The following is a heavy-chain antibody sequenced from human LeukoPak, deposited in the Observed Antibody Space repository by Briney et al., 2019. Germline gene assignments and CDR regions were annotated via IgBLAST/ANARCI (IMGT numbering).Heavy chain of an antibody. CDR1: GFTFSSYA. J-gene: IGHJ3*02. Sequence: GGSLRLSCAASGFTFSSYAMSWVRQAPGKGLEWVSAISGSGGSTYYADSVKGRFTISRDNSKNTLYLQMNSLRAEDTAVCYCAKDQGLVVVPDAFDIWGQGTMVTVSS. V-gene: IGHV3-23*01. CDR3: AKDQGLVVVPDAFDI. D-gene: IGHD2-15*01. CDR2: ISGSGGST.